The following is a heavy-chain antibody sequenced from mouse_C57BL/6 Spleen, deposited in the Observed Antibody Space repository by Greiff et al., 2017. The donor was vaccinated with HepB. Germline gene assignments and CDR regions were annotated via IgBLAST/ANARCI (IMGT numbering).Heavy chain of an antibody. CDR2: INPSSGYT. J-gene: IGHJ3*01. D-gene: IGHD3-1*01. V-gene: IGHV1-4*01. CDR3: ARSGDGKTWCAY. Sequence: VQRVESGAELARPGASVKMSCKASGYTFTSYTMHWVKQRPGQGLEWIGYINPSSGYTKYNQKFKDKATLTADKSSSTAYMQLSSLTSEDSAVYYCARSGDGKTWCAYWGQGTLVTVSA. CDR1: GYTFTSYT.